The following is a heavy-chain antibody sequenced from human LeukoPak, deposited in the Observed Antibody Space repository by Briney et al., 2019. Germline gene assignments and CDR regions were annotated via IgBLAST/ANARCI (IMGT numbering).Heavy chain of an antibody. CDR1: GYSFTSYY. D-gene: IGHD3-9*01. CDR3: ARSVDIVTNYFNVNTKQPLSY. J-gene: IGHJ4*02. V-gene: IGHV1-46*01. CDR2: INPSASTT. Sequence: ASVKVSCKASGYSFTSYYMYWVRQAPGQAPEWMGIINPSASTTRYGEKFLGRVTMTRDTSTSTVYLELSSLRSEDTAVYYCARSVDIVTNYFNVNTKQPLSYWGQGTLVTVSS.